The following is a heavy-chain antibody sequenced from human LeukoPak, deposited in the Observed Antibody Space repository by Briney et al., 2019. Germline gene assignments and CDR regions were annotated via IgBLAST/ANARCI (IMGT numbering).Heavy chain of an antibody. J-gene: IGHJ4*02. Sequence: SETLSLTCTVSGGSISSSSYYWGWIRQPPGKGLEWIGSIYYSGSTYYNPSLKSRVTISVDTSKNQFSLKLSSVTAADTAVYYCARDGYYDYVWGSYRYTLDYWGQGTLVTVSS. D-gene: IGHD3-16*02. CDR3: ARDGYYDYVWGSYRYTLDY. CDR1: GGSISSSSYY. V-gene: IGHV4-39*07. CDR2: IYYSGST.